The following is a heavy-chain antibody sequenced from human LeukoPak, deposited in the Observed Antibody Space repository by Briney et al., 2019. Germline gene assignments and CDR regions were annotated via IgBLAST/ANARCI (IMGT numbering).Heavy chain of an antibody. CDR2: IYTSGST. Sequence: LETLSLTCTVSGGSISSYYWSWIRQPPGKGLEWIGYIYTSGSTNYNPSLKSRVTISVDTSKNQFSLKLSSVTAADTAVYYCARSRSNSSGWPVPRRWFDPWGQGTLVTVSS. D-gene: IGHD6-19*01. CDR1: GGSISSYY. J-gene: IGHJ5*02. CDR3: ARSRSNSSGWPVPRRWFDP. V-gene: IGHV4-4*09.